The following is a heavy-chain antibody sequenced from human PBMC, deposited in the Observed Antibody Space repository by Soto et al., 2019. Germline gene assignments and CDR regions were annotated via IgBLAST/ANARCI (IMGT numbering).Heavy chain of an antibody. J-gene: IGHJ4*02. Sequence: ASVKVSCKASGYTFTSYAMHWVRQAPGQRLEWMGWINAGNGNTKYSQKFQGRVTITRDTSASTAYMELSSLRSEDTAVYYCARITVVPAAAAPFDYWGQGTMVTVSS. CDR2: INAGNGNT. D-gene: IGHD2-2*01. CDR3: ARITVVPAAAAPFDY. CDR1: GYTFTSYA. V-gene: IGHV1-3*01.